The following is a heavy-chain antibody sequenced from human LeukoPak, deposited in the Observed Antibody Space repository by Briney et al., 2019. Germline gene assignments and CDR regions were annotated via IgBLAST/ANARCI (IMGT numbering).Heavy chain of an antibody. CDR1: GGSISSYY. J-gene: IGHJ3*02. Sequence: SETLSLTCTVSGGSISSYYWSWIRQPPGKGLEWIGYIYYSGSTNYNPSLKSRVTISVDTSKNQFSLKLSSVTAADTAVYYCARHIVGATTFAFDIWGQGTMVTVSS. CDR3: ARHIVGATTFAFDI. D-gene: IGHD1-26*01. CDR2: IYYSGST. V-gene: IGHV4-59*01.